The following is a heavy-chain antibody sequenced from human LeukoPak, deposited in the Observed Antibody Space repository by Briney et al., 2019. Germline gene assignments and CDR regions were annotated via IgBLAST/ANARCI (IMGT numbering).Heavy chain of an antibody. V-gene: IGHV5-51*01. Sequence: GESLKISCKGSGYNFTNYWIGWVRQMPEKGLEWMGIIYPGDSDTRYSPSFQGQVTISADKSISTAYLQWSSLKASDTAMYHCARGTGQYSYGYRGAFDTWGRGTMVTVSS. CDR3: ARGTGQYSYGYRGAFDT. J-gene: IGHJ3*02. CDR2: IYPGDSDT. D-gene: IGHD5-18*01. CDR1: GYNFTNYW.